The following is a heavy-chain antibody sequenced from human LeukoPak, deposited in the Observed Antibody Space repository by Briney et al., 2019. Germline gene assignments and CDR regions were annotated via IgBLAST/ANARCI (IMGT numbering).Heavy chain of an antibody. J-gene: IGHJ6*03. CDR1: GYTSTGYY. Sequence: ASVKVSCKASGYTSTGYYMHWVRQAPGQGLEWMGWINPNSGGTNYAQKFQGRVTMTRDTSISTVYMELSRLRSDDTAVYYCARDRSADIVVVPAAKGSYYYYMDVWGKGTTVTVSS. CDR2: INPNSGGT. D-gene: IGHD2-2*01. CDR3: ARDRSADIVVVPAAKGSYYYYMDV. V-gene: IGHV1-2*02.